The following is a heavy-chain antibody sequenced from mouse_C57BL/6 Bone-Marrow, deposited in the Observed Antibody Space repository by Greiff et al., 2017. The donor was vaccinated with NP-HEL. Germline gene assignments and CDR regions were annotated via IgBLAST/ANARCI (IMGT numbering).Heavy chain of an antibody. J-gene: IGHJ1*03. CDR1: GYTFTGYE. CDR2: IDPETGGT. CDR3: TSRDFDV. V-gene: IGHV1-15*01. Sequence: VQLQQSGAELVRPGASVTLSCKASGYTFTGYEMHWVKQTPVHGLEWIGAIDPETGGTAYNQKFKGKAILTADKSSSTAYMELRSLTSEDSAVYYCTSRDFDVWGRGTTVTVTS.